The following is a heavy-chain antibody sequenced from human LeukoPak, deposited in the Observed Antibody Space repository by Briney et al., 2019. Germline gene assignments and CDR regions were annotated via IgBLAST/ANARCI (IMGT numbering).Heavy chain of an antibody. CDR3: AKGSSGWYYYFDY. CDR1: GFTFDDYA. Sequence: GGSLRLSCAASGFTFDDYAMHWVRQAPGKGLEWVSGISWNIGSIGYADSVKVRFTTFRDNAKNSLYLQMNSLRAEDMALYYCAKGSSGWYYYFDYWGQGTLVTVSS. V-gene: IGHV3-9*03. J-gene: IGHJ4*02. D-gene: IGHD6-19*01. CDR2: ISWNIGSI.